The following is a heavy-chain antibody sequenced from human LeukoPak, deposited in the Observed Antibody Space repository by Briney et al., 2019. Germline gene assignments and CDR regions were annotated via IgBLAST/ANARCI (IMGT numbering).Heavy chain of an antibody. CDR3: AREGLITSARFDY. Sequence: ASVKVSCKASGYTFTSYYMHWVRQAPGQGLEWMGWISAYNGNANYAQKLQGRVTMTTDTSTSTAYMELRSLRSDDTAVYYCAREGLITSARFDYWGQGTLVTVSS. V-gene: IGHV1-18*04. CDR2: ISAYNGNA. D-gene: IGHD3-16*01. J-gene: IGHJ4*02. CDR1: GYTFTSYY.